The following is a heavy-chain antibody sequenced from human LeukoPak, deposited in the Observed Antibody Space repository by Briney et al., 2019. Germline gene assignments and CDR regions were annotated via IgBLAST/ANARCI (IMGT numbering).Heavy chain of an antibody. CDR2: IYHSGST. Sequence: PSETLSLTCTVSGYSISSGYYWGWIRQPPGKGLEWIGSIYHSGSTYYNPSLKSRVTISVDTSKNQFSLKLSSVTAADTAVYYCAREGDGSFDYWGQGTLVTVSS. V-gene: IGHV4-38-2*02. D-gene: IGHD3-10*01. J-gene: IGHJ4*02. CDR3: AREGDGSFDY. CDR1: GYSISSGYY.